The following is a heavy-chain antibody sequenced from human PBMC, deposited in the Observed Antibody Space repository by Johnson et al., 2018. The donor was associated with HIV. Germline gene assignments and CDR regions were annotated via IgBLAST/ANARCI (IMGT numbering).Heavy chain of an antibody. CDR3: AKCPSPTSPRAFDI. CDR2: IKQDGSEK. V-gene: IGHV3-7*03. CDR1: GFTFSSSW. D-gene: IGHD2-2*01. J-gene: IGHJ3*02. Sequence: VQLVESGGGVVQPGRSLRLSCAASGFTFSSSWMSWVRQAPGKGLEWAANIKQDGSEKYYVDSVKGRFTISRDNAKNTLYLQMSSLTAEDTAIYYCAKCPSPTSPRAFDIWGQGTMVTVSS.